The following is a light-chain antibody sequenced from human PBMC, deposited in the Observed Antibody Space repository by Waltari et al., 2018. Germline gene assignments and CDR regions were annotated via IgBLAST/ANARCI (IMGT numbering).Light chain of an antibody. CDR2: VNSDGSP. CDR3: QTGGHGTWV. J-gene: IGLJ3*02. CDR1: SGHSSNI. V-gene: IGLV4-69*01. Sequence: QLVLTQSPSASASLGASVKLTCTLSSGHSSNIIAWHQQQPEKGPRYLRKVNSDGSPSKGDEIPDRCAGSSSGAERYLTISSLQSEDEADYYCQTGGHGTWVFGGGTKLTVL.